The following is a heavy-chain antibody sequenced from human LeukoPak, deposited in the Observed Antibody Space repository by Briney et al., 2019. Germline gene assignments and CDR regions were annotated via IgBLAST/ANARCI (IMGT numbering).Heavy chain of an antibody. CDR3: ASPQMSYDILTGYFPFDY. D-gene: IGHD3-9*01. J-gene: IGHJ4*02. V-gene: IGHV3-23*01. CDR1: VFTFSSSA. CDR2: ISGSGSGGST. Sequence: GGSLRLSCAASVFTFSSSAMSWVRQAPGKGLEWVSIISGSGSGGSTYYADSVKGRFTISRDNSKNTLYLQMTSLRAEETAVYYCASPQMSYDILTGYFPFDYWGQGTLVTVSS.